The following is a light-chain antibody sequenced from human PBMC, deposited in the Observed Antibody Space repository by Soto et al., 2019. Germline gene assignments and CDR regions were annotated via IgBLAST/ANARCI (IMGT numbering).Light chain of an antibody. V-gene: IGKV3-20*01. CDR2: GAS. Sequence: EIVMTQSPATLSLSPGERATLSCRASQSVAKKLAWYQQKPGQAHRLLIYGASSRATGIPDRFSGSGSGTDFTLTIRRLEPEDFAVYYCQQYGSSPLTFGGGTKVDIK. CDR1: QSVAKK. J-gene: IGKJ4*01. CDR3: QQYGSSPLT.